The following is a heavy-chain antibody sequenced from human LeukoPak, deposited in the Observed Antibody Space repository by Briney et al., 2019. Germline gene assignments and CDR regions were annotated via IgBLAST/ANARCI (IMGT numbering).Heavy chain of an antibody. CDR2: ISSSSSYI. V-gene: IGHV3-21*01. CDR1: GFTFRSYS. J-gene: IGHJ4*02. D-gene: IGHD4-23*01. CDR3: ARDLASTAVVTPREY. Sequence: PGGFLRLSCAASGFTFRSYSLNWVRQAPGKGLDWVSSISSSSSYIYYADSVKGRFTISRDNARNSLYLQMNSLRAEDTGVYYCARDLASTAVVTPREYWGAGTLGTVSS.